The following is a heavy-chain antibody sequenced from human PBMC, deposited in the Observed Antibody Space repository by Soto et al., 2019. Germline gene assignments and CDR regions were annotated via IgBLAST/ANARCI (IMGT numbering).Heavy chain of an antibody. CDR3: VRDTYYYHSSGPAPFEY. V-gene: IGHV1-18*01. J-gene: IGHJ4*02. D-gene: IGHD3-22*01. CDR1: GYSFTTYG. Sequence: QIQLVQSGTEVKRSGASVKVSCKTSGYSFTTYGFSWERQAPGRELEWVGWISGYNGNTNYAQKFQGTVILTTDTPTTTGYMEIKSLSSDDTAFYYCVRDTYYYHSSGPAPFEYWGQGTQVTVSS. CDR2: ISGYNGNT.